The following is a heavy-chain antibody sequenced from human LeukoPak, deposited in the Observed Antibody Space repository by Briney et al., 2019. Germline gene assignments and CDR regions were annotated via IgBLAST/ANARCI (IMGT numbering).Heavy chain of an antibody. V-gene: IGHV3-23*01. CDR1: RFTFSSYA. CDR2: IGGSGGST. D-gene: IGHD6-13*01. J-gene: IGHJ3*02. Sequence: GGSLRLSCGASRFTFSSYAMSWVRQAPGKGLEWVSGIGGSGGSTYYADSVKGRFTISRDNSKNTLYLQMNSLRAEDTAVYYCAKGRSSWTRDAFDIWGQGTMVTVSS. CDR3: AKGRSSWTRDAFDI.